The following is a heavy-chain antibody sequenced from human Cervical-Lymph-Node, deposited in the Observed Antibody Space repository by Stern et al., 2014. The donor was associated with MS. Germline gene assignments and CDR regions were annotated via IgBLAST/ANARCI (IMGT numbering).Heavy chain of an antibody. Sequence: EDQLVESGGGLVKPGESLRLSCDASGFTFSHYSITWVRQAPGKGLAWISSISNNSTRTYDADSVEARFTISRDSAKDSVSLHMVSLRAEDTAVYYCARARVGDYARSPHLDSWGQGTLVTVSS. V-gene: IGHV3-21*01. CDR2: ISNNSTRT. D-gene: IGHD4-17*01. J-gene: IGHJ4*02. CDR3: ARARVGDYARSPHLDS. CDR1: GFTFSHYS.